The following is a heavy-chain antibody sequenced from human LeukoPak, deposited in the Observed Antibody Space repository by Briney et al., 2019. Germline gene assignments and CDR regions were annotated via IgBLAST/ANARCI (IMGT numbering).Heavy chain of an antibody. CDR1: GFTFSGSA. D-gene: IGHD1-14*01. V-gene: IGHV3-73*01. CDR3: TRLNPTYWYFDL. CDR2: IRSKANSYAT. J-gene: IGHJ2*01. Sequence: GGSLRLSCAASGFTFSGSAMHWVRKASGKGLEWVGRIRSKANSYATAYAASVRGRFTISRDDSKNTAYLQMNSLKTEDTAVYYCTRLNPTYWYFDLWGRGTLVTVSS.